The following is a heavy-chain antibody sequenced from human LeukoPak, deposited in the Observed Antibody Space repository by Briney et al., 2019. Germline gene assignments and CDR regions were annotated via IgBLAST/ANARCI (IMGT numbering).Heavy chain of an antibody. D-gene: IGHD1-26*01. CDR3: ARYSGSYSGFDY. V-gene: IGHV4-59*08. Sequence: SETLSLTCTVSGGSISSYYWSWIRQPPGKGLEWIGYIYYMGSINYNPSLKSRVTISVDTSKNQFSLKLRSVTAADTAVYYCARYSGSYSGFDYWGQGTLVTVSS. CDR2: IYYMGSI. CDR1: GGSISSYY. J-gene: IGHJ4*02.